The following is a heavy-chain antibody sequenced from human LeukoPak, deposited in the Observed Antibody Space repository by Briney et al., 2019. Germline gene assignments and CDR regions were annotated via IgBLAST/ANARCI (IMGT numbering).Heavy chain of an antibody. D-gene: IGHD3-16*01. CDR1: GYTFTAYY. CDR3: MRWGEPANC. CDR2: INPYSGGT. Sequence: ASVKVSCKASGYTFTAYYMHWVRQAPGQGLQWMGWINPYSGGTDYAQKFQGRVTMTRDTSISTAYMELSRLRSDDTAVYYCMRWGEPANCWGQGALVTVSS. J-gene: IGHJ4*02. V-gene: IGHV1-2*02.